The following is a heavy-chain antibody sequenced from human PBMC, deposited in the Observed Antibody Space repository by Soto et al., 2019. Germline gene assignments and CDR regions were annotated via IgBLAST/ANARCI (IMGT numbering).Heavy chain of an antibody. CDR2: IYYRGNT. J-gene: IGHJ4*02. CDR1: GGSIGNYY. V-gene: IGHV4-59*08. Sequence: SETLSLTCTVSGGSIGNYYWSWIRQPPGQGLEWIGYIYYRGNTDYNPSLKSRVTISLDTPKNHFSLKLSSVTAADTAVYYCARHPGYYDILTGYTTYYFDSWGQGILVTVS. CDR3: ARHPGYYDILTGYTTYYFDS. D-gene: IGHD3-9*01.